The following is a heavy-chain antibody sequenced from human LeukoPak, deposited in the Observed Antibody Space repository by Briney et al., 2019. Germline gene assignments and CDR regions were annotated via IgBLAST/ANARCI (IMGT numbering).Heavy chain of an antibody. Sequence: SETLSLICTVSGGSISTTHYHWAWVRQPPGKGLEWIGSIYYGGTTYYKPSLKRRLTLSVDTTNNQFSLSLRSVIAADTAVYYCARLLQVPSTEDASRGQGALVTVSS. V-gene: IGHV4-39*01. CDR3: ARLLQVPSTEDAS. CDR1: GGSISTTHYH. CDR2: IYYGGTT. D-gene: IGHD5/OR15-5a*01. J-gene: IGHJ4*02.